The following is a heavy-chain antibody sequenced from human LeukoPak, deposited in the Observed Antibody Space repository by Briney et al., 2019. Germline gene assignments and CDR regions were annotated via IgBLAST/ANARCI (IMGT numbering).Heavy chain of an antibody. CDR3: ARVLAGATYFDY. CDR1: GFTFSRYE. D-gene: IGHD1-26*01. Sequence: PGGSLRLSCAASGFTFSRYEMNWVRQAPGKGLEWLSYISSSGSTMYYADSVKGRITISRDNAKNSLYLQMNSLRAEDTVVYYCARVLAGATYFDYWGQGTLVTVSS. V-gene: IGHV3-48*03. CDR2: ISSSGSTM. J-gene: IGHJ4*01.